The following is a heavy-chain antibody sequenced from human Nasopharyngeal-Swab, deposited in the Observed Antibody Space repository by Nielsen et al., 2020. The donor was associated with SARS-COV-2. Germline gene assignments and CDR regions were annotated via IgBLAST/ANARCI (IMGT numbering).Heavy chain of an antibody. J-gene: IGHJ4*02. CDR2: ISSSSSYS. V-gene: IGHV3-11*06. CDR3: AREGRPQDRFDY. D-gene: IGHD2-15*01. CDR1: GFTFSDYY. Sequence: GSLRLSCAASGFTFSDYYMSWIRQAPGKGLEWVSYISSSSSYSNYADSVKGRFTISRDNAKNSLYLQMNSLRAEDTAVYYCAREGRPQDRFDYWGQGTLVTVSS.